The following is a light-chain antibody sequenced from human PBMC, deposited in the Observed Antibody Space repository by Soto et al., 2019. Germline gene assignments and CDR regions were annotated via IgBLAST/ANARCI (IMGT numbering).Light chain of an antibody. Sequence: DIQMTQSPSSLSASVGDRVTITCQASQNINNYLNWYQQKPGKAPKLLIYDASSLESGVPSRFSGSGSGTEFTLTISSLQPDDFATYYCQQYNSYSPWTFGQGTKVDIK. CDR1: QNINNY. CDR3: QQYNSYSPWT. CDR2: DAS. V-gene: IGKV1-5*01. J-gene: IGKJ1*01.